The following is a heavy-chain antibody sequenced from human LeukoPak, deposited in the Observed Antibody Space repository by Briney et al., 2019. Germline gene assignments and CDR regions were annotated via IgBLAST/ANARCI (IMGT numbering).Heavy chain of an antibody. D-gene: IGHD2-15*01. CDR2: ISAYNDNT. CDR1: GYTFTSYG. Sequence: ASVKVSCKASGYTFTSYGISWVRQAPGQGLEWMGWISAYNDNTNYAQKLQGRVTMTTDTSTSTAYMELRSLRSDDTAVYYCARHRDIVVVFDFDYWGQGTLVTVSS. V-gene: IGHV1-18*01. J-gene: IGHJ4*02. CDR3: ARHRDIVVVFDFDY.